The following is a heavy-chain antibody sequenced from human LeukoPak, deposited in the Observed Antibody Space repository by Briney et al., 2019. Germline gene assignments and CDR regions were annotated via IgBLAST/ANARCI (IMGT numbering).Heavy chain of an antibody. CDR3: ARQPSSYSPLDY. CDR2: IDPSDSYT. Sequence: PGESLKISCKGSGYSFTSYWISWVRQMPGKGLEWMGRIDPSDSYTNYSPSFQGHVTISADKSISTAYLQWSGLKASDTAMYYCARQPSSYSPLDYWGQGTLVTVSS. CDR1: GYSFTSYW. V-gene: IGHV5-10-1*01. D-gene: IGHD1-26*01. J-gene: IGHJ4*02.